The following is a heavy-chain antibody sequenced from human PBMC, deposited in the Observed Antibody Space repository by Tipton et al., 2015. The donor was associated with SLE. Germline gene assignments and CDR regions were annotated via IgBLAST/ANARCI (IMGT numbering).Heavy chain of an antibody. V-gene: IGHV3-30*04. CDR3: AREGGYYGMDV. J-gene: IGHJ6*02. Sequence: SLRLSCAASGFTFSSYVMHWVRQAPGKGLEWVAVVSHEGSNEYYADSVKGRFTIPRDNFKNMLYLQMDSLSPEDTAVYYCAREGGYYGMDVWGQGTTVIVSS. D-gene: IGHD3-16*01. CDR2: VSHEGSNE. CDR1: GFTFSSYV.